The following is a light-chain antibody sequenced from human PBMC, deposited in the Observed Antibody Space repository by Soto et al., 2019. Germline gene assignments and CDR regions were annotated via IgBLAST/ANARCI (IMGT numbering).Light chain of an antibody. CDR3: QTWSTDIRV. Sequence: QPVLTQSPSASASLGASVKLTCTLSSGHNSYAIAWHQQQPEKGPRYLMKVNSDGSHSKGDGIPDRFSGSSSGAERYLTIAGLQSEDEADYYCQTWSTDIRVFGGGTKVTVL. V-gene: IGLV4-69*01. CDR2: VNSDGSH. J-gene: IGLJ3*02. CDR1: SGHNSYA.